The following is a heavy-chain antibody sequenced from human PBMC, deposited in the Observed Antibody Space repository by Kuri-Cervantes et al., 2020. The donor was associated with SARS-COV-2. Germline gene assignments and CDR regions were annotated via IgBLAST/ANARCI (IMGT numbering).Heavy chain of an antibody. Sequence: ASVKVSCKASRYIFTTYYMHWVRQAPGQGLEWMGIINPSGGDTGYAQKFQGRISMTTDTSTATVYMELSTPRSEDTAVYYCASGYYYDSTTPLESGRSAFDIWGQGTMVTVSS. CDR2: INPSGGDT. D-gene: IGHD3-22*01. CDR1: RYIFTTYY. J-gene: IGHJ3*02. V-gene: IGHV1-46*01. CDR3: ASGYYYDSTTPLESGRSAFDI.